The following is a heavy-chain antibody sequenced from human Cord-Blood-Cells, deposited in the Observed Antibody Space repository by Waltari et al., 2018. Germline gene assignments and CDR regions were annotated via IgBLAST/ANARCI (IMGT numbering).Heavy chain of an antibody. J-gene: IGHJ3*02. D-gene: IGHD3-16*01. CDR1: VGSISSVGYS. V-gene: IGHV4-31*03. Sequence: QVQLQASGPGLVKPSRTLSLTSTVSVGSISSVGYSSGWIRQHPGQGLEWMGYIYYSESTYYNPALKSRVTISVDTSKNQFSLKLSSVTAADTAVYYCARVYTSSLPYDAFDIWGQGTMVTVSS. CDR3: ARVYTSSLPYDAFDI. CDR2: IYYSEST.